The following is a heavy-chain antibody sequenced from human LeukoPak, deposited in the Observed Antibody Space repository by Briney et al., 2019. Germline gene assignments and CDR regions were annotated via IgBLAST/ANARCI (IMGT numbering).Heavy chain of an antibody. Sequence: GASVKVSCAASGYTLTKYGISWVRQAPGQGPEWMGWISGYNGNTNYAQKFQGRVTMTTDTSTSTAYMELRDLKSDDTAVYYCGRDYYYGTSAPYNFGIDVWGQGTTVTVSS. D-gene: IGHD3-10*01. CDR3: GRDYYYGTSAPYNFGIDV. V-gene: IGHV1-18*04. J-gene: IGHJ6*02. CDR2: ISGYNGNT. CDR1: GYTLTKYG.